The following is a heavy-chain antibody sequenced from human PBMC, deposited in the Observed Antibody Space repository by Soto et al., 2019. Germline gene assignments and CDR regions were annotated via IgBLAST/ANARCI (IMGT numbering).Heavy chain of an antibody. Sequence: ASVKVSCKASGYTFTGYYMHWVRQAPGQGLEWMGWINPNSGGTNYAQKFQGWVTMTRDTSISTAYMELSRLRSDDTAVYYCAREGPSIAVAGTLYYYGMDVWGQGTTVTVSS. CDR2: INPNSGGT. V-gene: IGHV1-2*04. J-gene: IGHJ6*02. CDR1: GYTFTGYY. D-gene: IGHD6-19*01. CDR3: AREGPSIAVAGTLYYYGMDV.